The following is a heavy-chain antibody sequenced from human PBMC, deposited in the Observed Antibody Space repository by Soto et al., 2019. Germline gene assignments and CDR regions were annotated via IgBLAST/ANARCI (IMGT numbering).Heavy chain of an antibody. CDR3: ARGQEVGAHFFDS. CDR1: GFTFSGFD. CDR2: IGTAGDT. Sequence: GGSLRLSCEASGFTFSGFDMHWVRQPTGKGLEWVSTIGTAGDTYYAVSVKGRFTIPRDNAKNSLSLQMNSLRAGDTAVYFCARGQEVGAHFFDSWGQGT. D-gene: IGHD2-15*01. J-gene: IGHJ4*02. V-gene: IGHV3-13*01.